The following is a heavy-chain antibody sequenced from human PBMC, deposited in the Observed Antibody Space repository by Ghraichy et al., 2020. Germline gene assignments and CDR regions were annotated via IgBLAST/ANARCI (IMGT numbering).Heavy chain of an antibody. J-gene: IGHJ4*02. D-gene: IGHD2-15*01. CDR3: ASLLDYSSEAPGGDY. Sequence: SETLSLTCAVYGGSFSGYYWSWIRQPPGKGLEWIGEINHSGSTNYNPSLKSRVTISVDTSKNQFSLKLSSVTAADTAVYYCASLLDYSSEAPGGDYWGQGTLVTVSS. V-gene: IGHV4-34*01. CDR2: INHSGST. CDR1: GGSFSGYY.